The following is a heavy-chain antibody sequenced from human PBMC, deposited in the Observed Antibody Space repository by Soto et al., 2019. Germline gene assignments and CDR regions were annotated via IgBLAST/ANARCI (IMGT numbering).Heavy chain of an antibody. V-gene: IGHV3-15*06. CDR2: ISGTTNVT. J-gene: IGHJ4*02. CDR3: TTTTEILDY. Sequence: GSLRLSCASSGFPFSSYAMSWVRQGPGMRLEWVSGISGTTNVTYAAPVKGRFTISRGDSKNTLYLQMNSLKTEDTAVYYCTTTTEILDYWGQGTLVTVSS. D-gene: IGHD4-17*01. CDR1: GFPFSSYA.